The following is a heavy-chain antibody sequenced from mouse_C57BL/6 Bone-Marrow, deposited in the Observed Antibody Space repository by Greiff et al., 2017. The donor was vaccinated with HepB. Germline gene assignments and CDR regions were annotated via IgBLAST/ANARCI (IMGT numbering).Heavy chain of an antibody. CDR1: GYTFTNYW. V-gene: IGHV1-63*01. J-gene: IGHJ4*01. CDR2: IYPGGGYT. CDR3: ARWGSSGYKAMDY. Sequence: QVQLQQSGAELVRPGTSVKMSCKASGYTFTNYWIGWAKQRPGHGLEWIGDIYPGGGYTNYNEKFKGKATLTADKSSSTAYMQFSSLTSEDSAIYDCARWGSSGYKAMDYWGQGTSVTVSS. D-gene: IGHD3-2*02.